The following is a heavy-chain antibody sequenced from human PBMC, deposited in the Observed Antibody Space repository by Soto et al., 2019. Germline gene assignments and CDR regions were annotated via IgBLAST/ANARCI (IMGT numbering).Heavy chain of an antibody. Sequence: QVQLVQSGAEVKKPGASVKVSCKASGYTFTSYAIHWVRQAPGQRLEWMGWINAGNGNTKYSQKFQNRVTITRDTSASTAYMELSSLRSEDTAVYYCARGISDYWGQGTLVTVSS. J-gene: IGHJ4*02. CDR1: GYTFTSYA. CDR2: INAGNGNT. V-gene: IGHV1-3*01. CDR3: ARGISDY. D-gene: IGHD2-15*01.